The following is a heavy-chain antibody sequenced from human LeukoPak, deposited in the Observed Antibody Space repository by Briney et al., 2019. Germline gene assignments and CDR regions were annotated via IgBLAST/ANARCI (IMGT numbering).Heavy chain of an antibody. V-gene: IGHV2-5*01. J-gene: IGHJ3*02. CDR3: AHRNSNYRAFDI. CDR1: GFSLSTSGMY. Sequence: SGPTLVKPTQTLTLTCTFSGFSLSTSGMYVGWIRQPPGKALEWLALIYWNDDKRYSPSLKSRLTITKDTSKNQVVLTMINMDPVDTATYYCAHRNSNYRAFDIWGQGTMVTVSS. D-gene: IGHD4-11*01. CDR2: IYWNDDK.